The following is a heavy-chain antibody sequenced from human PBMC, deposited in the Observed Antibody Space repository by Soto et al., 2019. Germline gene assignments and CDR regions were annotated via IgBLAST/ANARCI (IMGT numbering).Heavy chain of an antibody. CDR1: GFTLSKSA. D-gene: IGHD3-3*01. J-gene: IGHJ6*02. Sequence: QMQLVQSGPEVKKPGTSVKVSCKASGFTLSKSAVQWVRQARGQRLEWIGWIVFGSGNTDDAQKFQERVTITRDMSTIAAYMEVSSLISDDTAVYYCAAESPVVQFSEWAYNYYYGMDVWGPGTTVTVS. CDR2: IVFGSGNT. V-gene: IGHV1-58*01. CDR3: AAESPVVQFSEWAYNYYYGMDV.